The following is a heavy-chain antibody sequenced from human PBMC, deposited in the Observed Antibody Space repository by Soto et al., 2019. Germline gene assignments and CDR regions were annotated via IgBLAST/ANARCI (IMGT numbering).Heavy chain of an antibody. Sequence: QLQLQESGPGLVKPSETLSLTCTVSGGSISSSSYYWGWIRQPPGKGLEWIGSIYYSGSTYYNPSLKSRVTISVDTSKNHFSLKLSSVTAADTAVYYCASIYCSGGSCYSASPANFDYWGQGTLVTVSS. D-gene: IGHD2-15*01. CDR3: ASIYCSGGSCYSASPANFDY. CDR2: IYYSGST. V-gene: IGHV4-39*01. CDR1: GGSISSSSYY. J-gene: IGHJ4*02.